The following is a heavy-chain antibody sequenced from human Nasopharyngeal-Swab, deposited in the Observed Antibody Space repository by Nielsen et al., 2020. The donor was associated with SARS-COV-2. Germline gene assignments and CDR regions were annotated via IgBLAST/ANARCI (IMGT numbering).Heavy chain of an antibody. Sequence: GESLKISCAASGFTFSSYAMHWVRQAPGKGLEWVAVISYDGNNKYYADSVKGRFTISRDNSKNTLYLQMNSLRAEDTAVYYCARGPWKQWLVLLVASPFDYWGQGTLVTVSS. CDR2: ISYDGNNK. D-gene: IGHD6-19*01. J-gene: IGHJ4*02. CDR1: GFTFSSYA. CDR3: ARGPWKQWLVLLVASPFDY. V-gene: IGHV3-30-3*01.